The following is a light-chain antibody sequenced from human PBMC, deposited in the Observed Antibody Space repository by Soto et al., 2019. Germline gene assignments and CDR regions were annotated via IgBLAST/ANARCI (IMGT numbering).Light chain of an antibody. CDR1: NIGDKA. J-gene: IGLJ2*01. V-gene: IGLV3-21*04. Sequence: SYELTQRPSVSVAPEKTARITCGGDNIGDKAVHWFQQRPGQAPLLVIYYDFERPAGIPDRFSGSNSGNTATLTISRVEAGDEADDLCQVWDTTLAQPIFGGGTKLTVL. CDR3: QVWDTTLAQPI. CDR2: YDF.